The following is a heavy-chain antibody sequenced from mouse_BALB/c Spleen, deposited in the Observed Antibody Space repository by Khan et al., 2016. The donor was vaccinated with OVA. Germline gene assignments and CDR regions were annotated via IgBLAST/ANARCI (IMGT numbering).Heavy chain of an antibody. V-gene: IGHV1-7*01. CDR1: GYTFTNYW. Sequence: KDGAELAKPGASVKMSCKASGYTFTNYWMHWVKQRPGQGLEWIGYINPSTDYTEYNQKFKDKATLTADKSSNTAYMQLTSLTSEDSALYYCVNHGSSSAWFTYWGQGTLVTVSA. CDR3: VNHGSSSAWFTY. D-gene: IGHD1-1*01. CDR2: INPSTDYT. J-gene: IGHJ3*01.